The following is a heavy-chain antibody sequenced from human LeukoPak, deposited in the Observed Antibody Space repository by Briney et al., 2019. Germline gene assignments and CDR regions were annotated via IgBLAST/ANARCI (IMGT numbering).Heavy chain of an antibody. CDR1: GFTFSSYW. V-gene: IGHV3-48*01. J-gene: IGHJ3*02. CDR3: ASQLGDASDI. Sequence: GGSLRLSCAASGFTFSSYWMSWVRQAPGKGLEWVSYISSSSSTIYYADSVKGRFTISRDNGKNSLYLQMNSLRAEDTAVYYCASQLGDASDIWGQGTMVTVSS. D-gene: IGHD6-13*01. CDR2: ISSSSSTI.